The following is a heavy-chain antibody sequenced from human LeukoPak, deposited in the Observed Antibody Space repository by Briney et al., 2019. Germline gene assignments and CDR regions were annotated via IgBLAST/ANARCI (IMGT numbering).Heavy chain of an antibody. Sequence: PGGSLRLSCAASGFTVSSNYMSWVRQAPGKGLEWVSVIYSGGSTYYADSVKGRFTISRDNSKNTLYLQMNSLRAEDTAVYYCARHHSSSTFDPWGKETLVTVSS. D-gene: IGHD6-6*01. V-gene: IGHV3-53*01. CDR2: IYSGGST. CDR3: ARHHSSSTFDP. J-gene: IGHJ5*02. CDR1: GFTVSSNY.